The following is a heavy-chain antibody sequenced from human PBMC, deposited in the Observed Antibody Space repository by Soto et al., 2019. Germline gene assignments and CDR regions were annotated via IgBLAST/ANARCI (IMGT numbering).Heavy chain of an antibody. D-gene: IGHD6-13*01. CDR2: IYYSGST. CDR3: ARDRRGIAAAGNWFDP. J-gene: IGHJ5*02. CDR1: GGSISSYY. Sequence: SETLSLTCTVSGGSISSYYWSWIRQPPGKGLEWIGYIYYSGSTNYNPSLKSRVTISVDTSKNQFSLKLSSVTAADTAVYYCARDRRGIAAAGNWFDPWGQGTLGTVSS. V-gene: IGHV4-59*01.